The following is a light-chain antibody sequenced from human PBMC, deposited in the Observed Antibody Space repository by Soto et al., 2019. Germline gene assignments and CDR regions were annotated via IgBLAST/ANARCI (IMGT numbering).Light chain of an antibody. V-gene: IGKV3-20*01. CDR2: GGS. CDR1: QCVSSNN. Sequence: EIVLTQSPGTLSLSPGESATLSCRASQCVSSNNLAWYQQRPGQATRVVIYGGSTTATDIPERFSGSGSWTDFTITISSLEHEDFAVYYCQQYGNSPFTFGPGTKVDIK. CDR3: QQYGNSPFT. J-gene: IGKJ3*01.